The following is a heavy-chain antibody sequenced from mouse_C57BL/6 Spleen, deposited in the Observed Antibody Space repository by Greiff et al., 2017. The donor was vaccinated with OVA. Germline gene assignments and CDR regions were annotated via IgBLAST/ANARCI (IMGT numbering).Heavy chain of an antibody. Sequence: QVQLQQPGAELVMPGASVKLSCKASGYTFTSYWMHWVKQRPGQGLEWIGEIDPSDSYTNYNQQFKGKSTLTVDKSSSTAYMQLSRLTSEDSAVYYCAPDSGSSSFAYWGLGTPVTVSA. D-gene: IGHD1-1*01. CDR1: GYTFTSYW. J-gene: IGHJ3*01. CDR3: APDSGSSSFAY. CDR2: IDPSDSYT. V-gene: IGHV1-69*01.